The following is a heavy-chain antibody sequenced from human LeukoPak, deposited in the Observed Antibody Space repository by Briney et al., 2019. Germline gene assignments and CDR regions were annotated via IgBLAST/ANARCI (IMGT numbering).Heavy chain of an antibody. CDR3: AVSNTMIVEDAFDI. Sequence: GSLRLSCAASGFTFSSYSMNWVRQAPGKGLEWVSSISSSSSYIYYADSVKGRFTISRDNAKNSLYLRMNSLRAEGTAVYYFAVSNTMIVEDAFDIWGQGTMVTVSS. J-gene: IGHJ3*02. D-gene: IGHD3-22*01. CDR1: GFTFSSYS. CDR2: ISSSSSYI. V-gene: IGHV3-21*01.